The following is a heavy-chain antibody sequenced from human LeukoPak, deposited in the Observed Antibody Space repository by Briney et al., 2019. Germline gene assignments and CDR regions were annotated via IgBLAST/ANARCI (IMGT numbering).Heavy chain of an antibody. J-gene: IGHJ3*02. Sequence: TFSSYAMSWVRQSPGKGLEWIGSIYYSGSTYYNPSLKSRVTISVDTSKNQFSLKLSSVTAADTAVYYCARRSAPGESSGWSIHSDAFDIWGQGTMVTVSS. CDR2: IYYSGST. CDR1: TFSSYA. CDR3: ARRSAPGESSGWSIHSDAFDI. D-gene: IGHD6-19*01. V-gene: IGHV4-39*01.